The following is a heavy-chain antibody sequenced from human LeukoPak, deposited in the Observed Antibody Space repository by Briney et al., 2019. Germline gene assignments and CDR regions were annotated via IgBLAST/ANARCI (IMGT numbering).Heavy chain of an antibody. Sequence: ASVKVSCKASGYTFTRYAMNWVRQAPGQGLEWMGWINTNTGNPTYAQGFTGRFVFSLDTSVSTAYLQISGLKAEDTALYYCAREAYTSAYYFDYWGQGTLVTVSS. J-gene: IGHJ4*02. CDR3: AREAYTSAYYFDY. CDR1: GYTFTRYA. CDR2: INTNTGNP. V-gene: IGHV7-4-1*02. D-gene: IGHD3-16*01.